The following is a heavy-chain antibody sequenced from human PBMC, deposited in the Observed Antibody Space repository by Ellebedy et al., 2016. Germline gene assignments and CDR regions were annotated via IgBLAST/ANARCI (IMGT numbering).Heavy chain of an antibody. CDR3: ARDDAPDGGYLDY. J-gene: IGHJ4*02. V-gene: IGHV3-23*02. D-gene: IGHD1-14*01. Sequence: GGSLRLXCAAFGFTFSNYGMTWVRQAPGKGPEWVSRVTGNGGTTGYIDSVKGRFTISRDNAKSTLYLQMNNLRAEDTAVYYCARDDAPDGGYLDYWGQGALVTVSS. CDR2: VTGNGGTT. CDR1: GFTFSNYG.